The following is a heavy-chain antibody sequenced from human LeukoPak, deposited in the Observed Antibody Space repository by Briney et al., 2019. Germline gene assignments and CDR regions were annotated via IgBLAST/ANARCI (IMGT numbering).Heavy chain of an antibody. Sequence: SSETLSLTCTVSGGSISSSSYYWGWIRQPPGKGLEWIGSIYYSGSTYYNPSLKSRVTISVDTSKNQFSLKLSSVTAADTAVYYCARLYGAAGYWYFDLWGRGTLVTVSS. V-gene: IGHV4-39*01. D-gene: IGHD6-13*01. CDR1: GGSISSSSYY. CDR2: IYYSGST. CDR3: ARLYGAAGYWYFDL. J-gene: IGHJ2*01.